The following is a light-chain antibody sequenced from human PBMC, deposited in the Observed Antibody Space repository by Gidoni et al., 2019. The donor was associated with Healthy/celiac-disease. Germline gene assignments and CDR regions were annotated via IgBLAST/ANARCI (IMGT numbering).Light chain of an antibody. CDR1: QSVLYSSNNKNY. CDR2: WAS. Sequence: DIVMTQSPDSLAVSLGERATINCKSSQSVLYSSNNKNYLAWYQQKPGQPPKLLIYWASTRESGVTDRFSGRGSGTDFTLTISSLQAEDGAVYYCQQYYSTPYTFGQGTKLEIK. J-gene: IGKJ2*01. CDR3: QQYYSTPYT. V-gene: IGKV4-1*01.